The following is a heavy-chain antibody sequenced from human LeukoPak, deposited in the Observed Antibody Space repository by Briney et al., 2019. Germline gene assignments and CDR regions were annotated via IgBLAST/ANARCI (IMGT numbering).Heavy chain of an antibody. CDR1: GFTFDDYA. J-gene: IGHJ4*02. Sequence: QTGGSLRLSCAASGFTFDDYAMHWVRQAPGKGLEWVSGISWNSGSIGYADSVKGRFTISRDNAKNSLYLQMNSLRAEDTAVYYCARVGGIAAAAPPLTYYFDYWGQGTLVTVSS. CDR3: ARVGGIAAAAPPLTYYFDY. CDR2: ISWNSGSI. D-gene: IGHD6-13*01. V-gene: IGHV3-9*01.